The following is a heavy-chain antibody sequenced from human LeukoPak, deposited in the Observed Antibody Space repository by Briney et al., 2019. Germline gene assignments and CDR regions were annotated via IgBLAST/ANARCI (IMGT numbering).Heavy chain of an antibody. Sequence: GGSLRLSCAASGFTFSSYSMNWVRQAPGKGLEWVSSISSSSSYIYYADSVKGRFTISRDNAKNSLYLQMNSLRAEDTAVYYCASIAVAGSPTSYYYGMDVWGQGTTVTVSS. CDR1: GFTFSSYS. J-gene: IGHJ6*02. D-gene: IGHD6-19*01. CDR2: ISSSSSYI. V-gene: IGHV3-21*01. CDR3: ASIAVAGSPTSYYYGMDV.